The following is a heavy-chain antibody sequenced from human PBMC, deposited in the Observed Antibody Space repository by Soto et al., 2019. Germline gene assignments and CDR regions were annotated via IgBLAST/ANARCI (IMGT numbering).Heavy chain of an antibody. CDR3: ARDYYDDFGHFDL. J-gene: IGHJ2*01. V-gene: IGHV3-7*01. CDR1: GFTFSSYW. Sequence: EVQLVESGGGLVQPGGSLRLSCAASGFTFSSYWMSWVRQAPGKGLEWVANIKPDGSEKYYVDSVKGRFTISRDNAKNSLYLQMNSLRAEDTAVYYCARDYYDDFGHFDLWGRGTLVTVSS. CDR2: IKPDGSEK. D-gene: IGHD3-3*01.